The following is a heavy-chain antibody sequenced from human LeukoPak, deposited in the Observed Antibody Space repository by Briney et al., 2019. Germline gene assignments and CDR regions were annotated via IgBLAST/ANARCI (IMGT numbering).Heavy chain of an antibody. D-gene: IGHD1-26*01. CDR1: GGSISSSSYY. Sequence: PSETLSLTCTVSGGSISSSSYYWGWIRQPPGKGLEWIGSIYYSGSTYYNPSLKSRVTVSVDTSKNQFSLKLSSVTAADTAVYYCARLRYSGSYERRRARNYYYMDVWGKGTTVTVSS. V-gene: IGHV4-39*01. CDR2: IYYSGST. J-gene: IGHJ6*03. CDR3: ARLRYSGSYERRRARNYYYMDV.